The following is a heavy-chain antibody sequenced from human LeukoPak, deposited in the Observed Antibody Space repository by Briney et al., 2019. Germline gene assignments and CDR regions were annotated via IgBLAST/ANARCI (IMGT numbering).Heavy chain of an antibody. CDR1: GFIFSSYE. CDR2: LTSSGSTI. V-gene: IGHV3-48*03. Sequence: PGGSLRLSCAASGFIFSSYEMNWVRPAPGKGLEWVSHLTSSGSTIYYADSVKGRFTISRDNAKNSVYLHLNSLRAEDTAVYYCARRYCSSSICLLDYWGQGTLVSVSS. CDR3: ARRYCSSSICLLDY. D-gene: IGHD2-2*01. J-gene: IGHJ4*02.